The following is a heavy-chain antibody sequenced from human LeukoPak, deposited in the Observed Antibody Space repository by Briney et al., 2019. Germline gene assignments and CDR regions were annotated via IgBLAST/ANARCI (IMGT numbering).Heavy chain of an antibody. CDR2: IYYSGST. D-gene: IGHD1-1*01. V-gene: IGHV4-61*01. J-gene: IGHJ3*02. CDR3: AREGGTGIDAFDI. CDR1: GGSVSSGSYY. Sequence: SETLSLTCTVSGGSVSSGSYYWSWIRQPPGKGLEWIGYIYYSGSTNYNPSLRSRVTISVDTSKNQFSLKLSSMTAADTAVYYCAREGGTGIDAFDIWGQGTMVTVSS.